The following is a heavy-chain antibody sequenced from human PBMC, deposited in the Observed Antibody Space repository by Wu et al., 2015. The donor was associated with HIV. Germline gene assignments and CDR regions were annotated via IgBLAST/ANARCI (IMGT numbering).Heavy chain of an antibody. V-gene: IGHV1-18*01. CDR1: GYTFTSYG. D-gene: IGHD3-16*01. CDR3: ARDWGGXSFRFDP. J-gene: IGHJ5*02. CDR2: ISTYNGKT. Sequence: QVQLVQSGAEMKKPGASVKVSCKASGYTFTSYGISWVRQAPGQGLEWMGWISTYNGKTNYAQKLQGRVTMTTDTSTSTVYMELRSLRSDDTAVYYCARDWGGXSFRFDPWGQGTLGHRL.